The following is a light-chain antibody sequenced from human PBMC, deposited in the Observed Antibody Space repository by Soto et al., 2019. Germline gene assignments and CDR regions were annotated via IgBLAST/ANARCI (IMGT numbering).Light chain of an antibody. CDR2: TTN. V-gene: IGLV1-44*01. Sequence: VLTEPHSASGSPGQRVPNPYTGSSSNIGTSSVHWFQQLPGTAPKLLISTTNQRPSGVPERFSGSKSGTSASLAISGLQSEDEADYYCAAWAESLNGHVFGTGTRVPV. J-gene: IGLJ1*01. CDR1: SSNIGTSS. CDR3: AAWAESLNGHV.